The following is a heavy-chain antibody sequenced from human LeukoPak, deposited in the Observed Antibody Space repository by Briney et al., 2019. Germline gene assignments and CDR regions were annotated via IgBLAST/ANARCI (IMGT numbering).Heavy chain of an antibody. V-gene: IGHV3-23*01. CDR1: GFTFSSYA. D-gene: IGHD1-26*01. Sequence: PGGSLRLSCAASGFTFSSYAMSWVRQAPGKGLEWVSAISGSGGSTYYADSVKGRFTISKDNSMNTLYLQMNSLRAEDTAVYYCAKGEGYYYYYGMDVWGQGTTVTVSS. CDR3: AKGEGYYYYYGMDV. J-gene: IGHJ6*02. CDR2: ISGSGGST.